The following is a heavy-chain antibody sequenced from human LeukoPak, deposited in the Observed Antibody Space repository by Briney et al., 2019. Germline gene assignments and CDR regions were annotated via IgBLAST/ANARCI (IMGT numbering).Heavy chain of an antibody. D-gene: IGHD6-19*01. CDR3: AKVPRSSGWFSFDY. Sequence: GGSLRLSCAASGFTFSSSAMSWVRQAPGKGLEWVSAISNNGGYTYYADSVKGRFTISRDNSKNTLYLQMNSLRAEDTAVYYCAKVPRSSGWFSFDYWGQGTLVTVSS. CDR1: GFTFSSSA. V-gene: IGHV3-23*01. CDR2: ISNNGGYT. J-gene: IGHJ4*02.